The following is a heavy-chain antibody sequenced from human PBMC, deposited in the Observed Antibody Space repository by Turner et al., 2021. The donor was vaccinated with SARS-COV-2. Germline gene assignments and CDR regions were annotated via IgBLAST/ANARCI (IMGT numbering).Heavy chain of an antibody. CDR3: ARLPVGYYGSGSYYHYGMDV. CDR2: SYYSGST. Sequence: QLQLQESGPGLVKPSETLYLTCTVSGGSLSSSIYYWGWIRQPPGKGLEWMGSSYYSGSTYYNPSLKRLVTISVDTSKNQFSLKLSSVTAADTAVYYCARLPVGYYGSGSYYHYGMDVWGQGTTVTVSS. D-gene: IGHD3-10*01. V-gene: IGHV4-39*01. J-gene: IGHJ6*02. CDR1: GGSLSSSIYY.